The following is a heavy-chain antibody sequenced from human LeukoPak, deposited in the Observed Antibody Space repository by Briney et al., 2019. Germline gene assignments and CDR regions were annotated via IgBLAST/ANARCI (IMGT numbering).Heavy chain of an antibody. CDR3: AKGRGGYTHAFDY. D-gene: IGHD5-24*01. J-gene: IGHJ4*02. Sequence: GGSLRLSCAASGFTFSSYAMSWVRQAPGKGLERVSVISGSGDSTSYADSVKGRFTISRDNSKNTLYLQMNSLRAEDTAVYYCAKGRGGYTHAFDYWGQGTLVTVSS. CDR2: ISGSGDST. V-gene: IGHV3-23*01. CDR1: GFTFSSYA.